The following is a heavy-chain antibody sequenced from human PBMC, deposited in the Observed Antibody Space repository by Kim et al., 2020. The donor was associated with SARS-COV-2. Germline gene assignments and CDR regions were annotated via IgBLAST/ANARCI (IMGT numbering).Heavy chain of an antibody. V-gene: IGHV3-23*01. CDR2: ISGSGGST. J-gene: IGHJ2*01. CDR1: GFTFSSYA. D-gene: IGHD3-22*01. Sequence: GGSLRLSCAASGFTFSSYAMSWVRQAPGKGLELVSAISGSGGSTYYADSVKGRFTISRDNSKNTLYLQMNSLRAEDTAVYYCAKDGPEGSGYFQRIYWYFDLWGRGTLVTVSS. CDR3: AKDGPEGSGYFQRIYWYFDL.